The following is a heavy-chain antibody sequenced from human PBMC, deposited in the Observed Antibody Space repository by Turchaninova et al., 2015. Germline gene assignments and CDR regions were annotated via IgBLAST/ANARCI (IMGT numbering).Heavy chain of an antibody. Sequence: QVQLQASGPGLVKPSETLSLPCTVPGCSISSYYWSWIRQPPGKGLEWIGYSDYTGSTNYNPSRKSRVTISVDTSNNQFSLKLSSVTAADTAVYYCARTSGWYIYFDYWGHGTLVTVSS. V-gene: IGHV4-59*08. D-gene: IGHD6-19*01. CDR1: GCSISSYY. J-gene: IGHJ4*01. CDR2: SDYTGST. CDR3: ARTSGWYIYFDY.